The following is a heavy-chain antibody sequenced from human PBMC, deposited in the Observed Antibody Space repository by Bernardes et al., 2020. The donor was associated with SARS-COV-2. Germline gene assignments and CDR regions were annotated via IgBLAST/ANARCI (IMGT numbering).Heavy chain of an antibody. Sequence: GGSLRLSCEVSGFLYSSYAMTWVRQAPGKGLEWFSSISGRSESTFYADSVKGRFTISRDNSKNMLYLQMTSLRVEDTAVYYCAKEAGGGEYPAARNYGLDVWGQGTTVTVSS. CDR3: AKEAGGGEYPAARNYGLDV. V-gene: IGHV3-23*01. D-gene: IGHD3-16*01. CDR2: ISGRSEST. CDR1: GFLYSSYA. J-gene: IGHJ6*02.